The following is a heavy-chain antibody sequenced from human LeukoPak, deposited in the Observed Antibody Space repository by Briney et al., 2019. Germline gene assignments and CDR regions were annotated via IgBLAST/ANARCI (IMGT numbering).Heavy chain of an antibody. V-gene: IGHV3-66*04. J-gene: IGHJ4*02. D-gene: IGHD2-15*01. CDR3: AKRSCTGGSCYFSNFDY. CDR2: IYSGGST. CDR1: GFTVSSNY. Sequence: GGSLRLSCAASGFTVSSNYMSWVRQAPGKGLEWVSVIYSGGSTYYVDSVKGRFTISRDNSKNTLYLQMNSLRAEDTAVYYCAKRSCTGGSCYFSNFDYWGQGTLVTVSS.